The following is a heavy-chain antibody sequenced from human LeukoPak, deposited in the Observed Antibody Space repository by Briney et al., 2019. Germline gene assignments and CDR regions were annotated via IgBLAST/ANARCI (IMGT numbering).Heavy chain of an antibody. CDR2: IYYSGST. CDR3: ARDLADSSGYPPDAFDI. V-gene: IGHV4-59*12. CDR1: GGSISSYY. Sequence: SETLSLTCTVSGGSISSYYWSWIRQPPGKGLEWIGYIYYSGSTNYNPSLKSRVTISVDTSKNQFSLKLSSVTAADTAVYYCARDLADSSGYPPDAFDIWGQGTMVTVSS. J-gene: IGHJ3*02. D-gene: IGHD3-22*01.